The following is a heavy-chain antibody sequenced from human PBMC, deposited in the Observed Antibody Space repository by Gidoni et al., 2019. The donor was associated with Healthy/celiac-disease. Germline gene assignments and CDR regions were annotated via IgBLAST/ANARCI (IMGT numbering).Heavy chain of an antibody. J-gene: IGHJ6*02. CDR3: ARGIIGLHYYYGMDV. CDR1: GGTVSSYA. CDR2: ITPIFCTA. V-gene: IGHV1-69*06. Sequence: QVQLVQSGAEVKKPGSPVMVSCKPSGGTVSSYAISWVRQAPGKGIELMGGITPIFCTANYAQKFQGRVTITADKSTSTAYMELSSLRSEDTAVYYCARGIIGLHYYYGMDVWGQGTTVTVSS. D-gene: IGHD2-15*01.